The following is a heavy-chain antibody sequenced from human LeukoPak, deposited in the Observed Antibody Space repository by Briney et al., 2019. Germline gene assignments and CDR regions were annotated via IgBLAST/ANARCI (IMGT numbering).Heavy chain of an antibody. CDR2: IYYSGTT. D-gene: IGHD1-26*01. CDR1: GASISPYY. V-gene: IGHV4-59*01. Sequence: SETLSLTCTVSGASISPYYWSWIRQPPGKGLEWIGYIYYSGTTKYDPSLKSRVTISVDTSKNQFSLKLTSVTAADTAVYYCARALGGSYAGWFDPWGQETLVTVSS. CDR3: ARALGGSYAGWFDP. J-gene: IGHJ5*02.